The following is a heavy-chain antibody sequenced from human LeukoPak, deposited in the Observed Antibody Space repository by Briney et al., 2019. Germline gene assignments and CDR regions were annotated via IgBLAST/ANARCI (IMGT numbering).Heavy chain of an antibody. J-gene: IGHJ4*02. Sequence: RASETLSLTCAVSGGSLRDHYWSWIRQVPGKGREWIGEINDSRNTNYNPSLEGRVTLSVDPSKNQFSLKIRCVTAADTSIYYCGRPCCSRGSCYRDFDYWGQGTLVTVSS. CDR3: GRPCCSRGSCYRDFDY. CDR1: GGSLRDHY. CDR2: INDSRNT. V-gene: IGHV4-34*01. D-gene: IGHD2-15*01.